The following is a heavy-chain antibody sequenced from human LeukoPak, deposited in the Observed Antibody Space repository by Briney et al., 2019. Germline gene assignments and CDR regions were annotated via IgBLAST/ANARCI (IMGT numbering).Heavy chain of an antibody. Sequence: PGGPLRLSCAASGFTFTSYWMSWVRQTPWKGLEWVANIKQDGSEKYYVDSVKGRFTISRDNAKNSLNLQMNSLRAEDTAVYYCARMRTTVTTLYALDIWGQGTMVTVSS. V-gene: IGHV3-7*01. CDR1: GFTFTSYW. CDR2: IKQDGSEK. J-gene: IGHJ3*02. D-gene: IGHD4-17*01. CDR3: ARMRTTVTTLYALDI.